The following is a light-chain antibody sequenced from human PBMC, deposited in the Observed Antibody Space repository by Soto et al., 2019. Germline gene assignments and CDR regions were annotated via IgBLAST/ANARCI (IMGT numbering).Light chain of an antibody. J-gene: IGKJ1*01. CDR1: QSVLYSPNNKNY. Sequence: DIVMTQSPDSLAVSLGERATINCKSSQSVLYSPNNKNYLAWYRQKPGQPPQLLIYWASTRESGVPDRFSGSGSGTDFTLTISSLQAEDVAVYYCQQYYSTLWTFGQGTKVDI. CDR2: WAS. CDR3: QQYYSTLWT. V-gene: IGKV4-1*01.